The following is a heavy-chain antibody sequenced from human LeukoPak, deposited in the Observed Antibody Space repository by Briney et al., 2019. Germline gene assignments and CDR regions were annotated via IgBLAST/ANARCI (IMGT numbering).Heavy chain of an antibody. CDR2: IYPGDSDT. CDR1: GYNFSTHW. D-gene: IGHD3-16*01. V-gene: IGHV5-51*01. Sequence: GESLKISCKASGYNFSTHWIGWVRQMPGKGLEWMGIIYPGDSDTRYGPSLQGQVSISADKSTNTAYLQWSSLKASDTAMYYCARQRDMGGFDYWGQGTLVTVSS. CDR3: ARQRDMGGFDY. J-gene: IGHJ4*02.